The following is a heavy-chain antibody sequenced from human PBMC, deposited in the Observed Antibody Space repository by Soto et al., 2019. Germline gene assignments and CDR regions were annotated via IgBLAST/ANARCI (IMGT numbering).Heavy chain of an antibody. CDR1: TFSMYS. D-gene: IGHD1-26*01. J-gene: IGHJ5*02. CDR3: TRDQGGSYDSWFDP. CDR2: ISSGSAFI. Sequence: EVQVVESGGGLVKPGGSLRLSCNFTFSMYSMNWVRQAPGTGLGWVASISSGSAFIKYADSVKGRFSISRDNAKNSVSLQMNSLRAEDTAMYYCTRDQGGSYDSWFDPWGRGTLVTVSS. V-gene: IGHV3-21*01.